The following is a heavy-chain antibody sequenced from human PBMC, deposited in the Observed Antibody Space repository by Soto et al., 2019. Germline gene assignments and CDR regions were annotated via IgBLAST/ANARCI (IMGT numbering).Heavy chain of an antibody. D-gene: IGHD6-19*01. Sequence: GASVKVSCKVSGYTLTELSMHWVRQAPGKGLEWMGGFDPEDGETIYAQKFQGRVTMTEDTSTDTAYMELSSLRSEDTAVYYCATDSGWRQSNGAFDIWGQGTMVTVSS. V-gene: IGHV1-24*01. J-gene: IGHJ3*02. CDR3: ATDSGWRQSNGAFDI. CDR2: FDPEDGET. CDR1: GYTLTELS.